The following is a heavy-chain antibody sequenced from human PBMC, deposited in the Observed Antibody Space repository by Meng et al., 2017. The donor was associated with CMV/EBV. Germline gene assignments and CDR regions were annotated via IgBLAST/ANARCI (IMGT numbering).Heavy chain of an antibody. J-gene: IGHJ4*02. CDR1: GFTFSNAW. CDR2: TKSKTDGGTT. CDR3: TTVYRYYDFWSGIDY. D-gene: IGHD3-3*01. Sequence: GESLKISCAASGFTFSNAWMSWVRQAPGKGLEWVGRTKSKTDGGTTDYAAPVKGRFTISRDDSKNTLYLQMNSLKTEDTAVYYCTTVYRYYDFWSGIDYWGQGTLVTVSS. V-gene: IGHV3-15*01.